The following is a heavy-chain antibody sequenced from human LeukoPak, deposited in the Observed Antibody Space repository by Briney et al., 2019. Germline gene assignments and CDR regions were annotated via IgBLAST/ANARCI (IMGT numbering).Heavy chain of an antibody. D-gene: IGHD2-2*01. CDR3: ARREPQGCSGTSCFAGPVGH. J-gene: IGHJ4*02. Sequence: GGSLRLSCAASGFTFSSYAMSWVRQAPGKGLEWVSSISSSSSYIYYADSVKGRFTISRDNGQNSLYLQMNSLRAEDTAVYYCARREPQGCSGTSCFAGPVGHWGQGTLVTVSS. CDR2: ISSSSSYI. V-gene: IGHV3-21*06. CDR1: GFTFSSYA.